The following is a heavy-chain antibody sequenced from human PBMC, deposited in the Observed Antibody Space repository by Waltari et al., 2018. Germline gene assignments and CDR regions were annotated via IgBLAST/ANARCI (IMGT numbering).Heavy chain of an antibody. CDR3: ATPFYNWDDPLHS. D-gene: IGHD1-20*01. Sequence: EVQLLESGGDLVQPGGSLRLSCEAPGITFSNYAINWVRLAPGTGLEWVSAITVGDDTYYADSVKGRFTISRDTSKDTVHLQMNGLRAEDTAVYYCATPFYNWDDPLHSWGQGTLVTVSS. CDR2: ITVGDDT. CDR1: GITFSNYA. V-gene: IGHV3-23*01. J-gene: IGHJ4*02.